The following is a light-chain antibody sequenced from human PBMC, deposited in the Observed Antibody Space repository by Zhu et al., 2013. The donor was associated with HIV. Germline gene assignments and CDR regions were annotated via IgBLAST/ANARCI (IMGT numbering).Light chain of an antibody. V-gene: IGKV1D-8*03. J-gene: IGKJ1*01. CDR2: AAS. CDR1: QGIGSY. CDR3: QQSYSTPWT. Sequence: VIWMTQSPSLLSASTGDRVTISCRMSQGIGSYLAWYQQKPGKAPKLLIYAASSLQSGVPSRFSGSGSGTDFTLTISSLQPEDFATYYCQQSYSTPWTFGQGTKVEIK.